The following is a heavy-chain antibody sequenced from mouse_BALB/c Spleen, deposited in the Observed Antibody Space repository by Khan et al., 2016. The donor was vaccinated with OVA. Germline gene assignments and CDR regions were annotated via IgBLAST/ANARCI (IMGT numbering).Heavy chain of an antibody. CDR1: GYTFTTYT. Sequence: QVQLKESGAELARPGASVKMSCKASGYTFTTYTLHWVKQRPGQGLEWIGYINPSNGYTNYNQKFKDQFTLTADKSSRTAYMQLSSLTSDYSAVYYIAREGTYYRSDGWFSYWGQGTLVTVSA. CDR2: INPSNGYT. J-gene: IGHJ3*01. CDR3: AREGTYYRSDGWFSY. D-gene: IGHD2-14*01. V-gene: IGHV1-4*01.